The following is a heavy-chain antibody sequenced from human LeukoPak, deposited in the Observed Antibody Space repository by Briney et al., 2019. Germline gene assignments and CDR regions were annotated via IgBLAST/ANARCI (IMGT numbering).Heavy chain of an antibody. V-gene: IGHV4-59*08. CDR3: ARLPARDFWSGYYTGGGWFDP. CDR2: IYYSGST. CDR1: GGSISSYY. D-gene: IGHD3-3*01. J-gene: IGHJ5*02. Sequence: PSETLSLTCTVSGGSISSYYWSWIRQPPGKGLEWIGYIYYSGSTNYNPSLKSRVTISVDTSKNQFSLKLSSVTAADTAVYYCARLPARDFWSGYYTGGGWFDPWGQGTLVTVSS.